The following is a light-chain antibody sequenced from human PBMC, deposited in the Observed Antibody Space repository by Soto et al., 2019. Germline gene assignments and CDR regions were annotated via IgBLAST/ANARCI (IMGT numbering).Light chain of an antibody. Sequence: DIQMTQSASSLSASVGYRVTIACRASQDISNYLAWYQQKPGKVPKLLIFAASTLQSGVPSRFSGSGSGTDFTLTISSLQPADVATYYCQKYDSAPFSFGQGTKLEI. CDR2: AAS. V-gene: IGKV1-27*01. CDR3: QKYDSAPFS. J-gene: IGKJ2*01. CDR1: QDISNY.